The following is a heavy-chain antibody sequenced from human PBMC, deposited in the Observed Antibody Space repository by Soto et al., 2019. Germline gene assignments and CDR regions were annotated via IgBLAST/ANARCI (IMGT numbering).Heavy chain of an antibody. Sequence: ASVKVSCKASGYIFSEYYIQWVRQAPGQGLECMGWINPNNGGTTYAQKFHGRVTMTRDTSISTAYMELSRLRSDDTAVYFCAKGESSSAVSYSYCGLDVWGQGTTVTVYS. CDR3: AKGESSSAVSYSYCGLDV. D-gene: IGHD6-6*01. V-gene: IGHV1-2*02. CDR2: INPNNGGT. J-gene: IGHJ6*02. CDR1: GYIFSEYY.